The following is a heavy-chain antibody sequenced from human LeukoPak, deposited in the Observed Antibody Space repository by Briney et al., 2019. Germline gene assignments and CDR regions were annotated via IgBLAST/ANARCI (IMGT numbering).Heavy chain of an antibody. Sequence: PGGSLRLSCAASGFTFDDYAMPWVRQAPGKGLEWVSGISWNSGSIGYADSVKGRFTISRDNAKNSLYLQMNSLRAEDTALYYCAKDINYGGNPMSPSFDYWGQGTLVTVSS. V-gene: IGHV3-9*01. CDR3: AKDINYGGNPMSPSFDY. J-gene: IGHJ4*02. CDR2: ISWNSGSI. D-gene: IGHD4-23*01. CDR1: GFTFDDYA.